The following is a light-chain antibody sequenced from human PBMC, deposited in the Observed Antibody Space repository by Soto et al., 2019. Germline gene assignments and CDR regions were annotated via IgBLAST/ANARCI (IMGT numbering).Light chain of an antibody. CDR3: HQYHMWPSWT. CDR1: QSVSSY. Sequence: EIVLTQSPATLSLSPGERAPLSCRARQSVSSYLAWYQQKPGQAPRLLIYDASSRATGIPARFSGSGSGTEFVLTISGLQADDLAVYYCHQYHMWPSWTFGQGTKVDIK. J-gene: IGKJ1*01. CDR2: DAS. V-gene: IGKV3-11*01.